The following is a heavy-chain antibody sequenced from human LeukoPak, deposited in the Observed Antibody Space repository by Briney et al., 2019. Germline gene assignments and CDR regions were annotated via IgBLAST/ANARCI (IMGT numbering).Heavy chain of an antibody. CDR1: GGTFSSYA. V-gene: IGHV1-69*04. CDR3: ARASVENYYYYGMDV. J-gene: IGHJ6*02. CDR2: IIPIFGIA. Sequence: SVKVSCMASGGTFSSYAISWVRQAPGQGLEWMGRIIPIFGIANYAQTFQGRVTITADKSTSPAYMELSSLTSEDTAVYYCARASVENYYYYGMDVGAKGPRSPSP. D-gene: IGHD4-23*01.